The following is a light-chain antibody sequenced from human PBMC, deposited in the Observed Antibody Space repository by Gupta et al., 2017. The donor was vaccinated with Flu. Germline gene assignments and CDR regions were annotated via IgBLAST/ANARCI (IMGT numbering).Light chain of an antibody. Sequence: PGDSAILSCRASQSVSNHLAWYQQRPGQPPRLLMYDASRRAAGIPARFSGSGSGTDFTLTITTLEPEDFAVYYCQQRSGLPMYTFGQGTKLEIK. CDR1: QSVSNH. CDR3: QQRSGLPMYT. V-gene: IGKV3-11*01. J-gene: IGKJ2*01. CDR2: DAS.